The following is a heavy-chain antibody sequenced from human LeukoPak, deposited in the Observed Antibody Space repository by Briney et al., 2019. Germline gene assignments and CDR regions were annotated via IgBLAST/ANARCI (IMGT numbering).Heavy chain of an antibody. D-gene: IGHD3-22*01. CDR2: IHSSGST. Sequence: SETLSLTCSVSGGSISSSSYYWGWIRQPPGKGLEWLGYIHSSGSTNYNPSLKSRVTILVDTSKNQFSLKLTSVTAADTAVYYCTREGYDRSGYYLDYWSQGILVTVSS. V-gene: IGHV4-61*01. CDR3: TREGYDRSGYYLDY. CDR1: GGSISSSSYY. J-gene: IGHJ4*02.